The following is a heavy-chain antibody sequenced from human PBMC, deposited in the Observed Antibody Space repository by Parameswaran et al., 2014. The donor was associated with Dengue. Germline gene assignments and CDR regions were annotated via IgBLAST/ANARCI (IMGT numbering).Heavy chain of an antibody. CDR2: IIPIFGTA. CDR3: ALYSGSYFGPVRYFDY. Sequence: WVRQAPGQGLEWMGGIIPIFGTANYAQKFQGRVTITADESTSTAYMELSSLRSEDTAVYYCALYSGSYFGPVRYFDYWGQGTLVTVSS. V-gene: IGHV1-69*01. D-gene: IGHD1-26*01. J-gene: IGHJ4*02.